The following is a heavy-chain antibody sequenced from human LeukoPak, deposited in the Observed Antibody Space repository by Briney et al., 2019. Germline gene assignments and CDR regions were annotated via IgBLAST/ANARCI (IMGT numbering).Heavy chain of an antibody. Sequence: KTSETLSLTCTVSGGSISSYYWSWIRQPPGKGLEWIGYIYYSGSTNYNPSLKSRVTISVDTSKNQFSLKLSSVTAADTAVYYCARHDGSGSYVVWFDPWGQGTLVTVSS. CDR3: ARHDGSGSYVVWFDP. CDR2: IYYSGST. V-gene: IGHV4-59*08. D-gene: IGHD3-10*01. CDR1: GGSISSYY. J-gene: IGHJ5*02.